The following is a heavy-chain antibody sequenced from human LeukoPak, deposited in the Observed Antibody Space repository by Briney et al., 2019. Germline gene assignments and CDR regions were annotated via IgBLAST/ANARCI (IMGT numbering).Heavy chain of an antibody. J-gene: IGHJ6*03. D-gene: IGHD2-2*01. Sequence: SVRVSCKASGYTFTSYGMSWVRQAPGQGLEWMGGIIPIFGTANYAQKFQGRVTITADESTSTAYMELSSLRSEDTAVYYCARDGGYQLLRFIDVWGKGTPVTVSS. CDR3: ARDGGYQLLRFIDV. CDR2: IIPIFGTA. CDR1: GYTFTSYG. V-gene: IGHV1-69*13.